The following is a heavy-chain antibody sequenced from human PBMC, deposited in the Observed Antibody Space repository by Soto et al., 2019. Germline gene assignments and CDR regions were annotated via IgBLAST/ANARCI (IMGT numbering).Heavy chain of an antibody. V-gene: IGHV4-30-2*01. CDR3: ARSSIEPRVFMYPFYS. D-gene: IGHD6-6*01. Sequence: PSETLSLTCTVSDDSISSGGHSWSWIRQPPGKGLEWIGYIYHTGSTHYNPSLNTRVTISVDTPKNQFSLSLNSVTAADTAVYYCARSSIEPRVFMYPFYSLCQGTLVTVSS. J-gene: IGHJ4*02. CDR1: DDSISSGGHS. CDR2: IYHTGST.